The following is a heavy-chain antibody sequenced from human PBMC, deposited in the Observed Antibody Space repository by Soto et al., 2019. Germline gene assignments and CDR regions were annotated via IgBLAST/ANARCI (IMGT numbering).Heavy chain of an antibody. D-gene: IGHD3-22*01. V-gene: IGHV3-23*01. CDR2: ISGSGGYT. J-gene: IGHJ4*02. CDR3: AKGLITHRALDY. Sequence: EVQLLESGGGLVQPGGSLRLSCAASGFTFISYAMNWVRQAPGKGLEWVSGISGSGGYTHYADSVKGRFTISRDNSKNTLYLQINRLIAENTAVYYCAKGLITHRALDYWGQGTLVTVTS. CDR1: GFTFISYA.